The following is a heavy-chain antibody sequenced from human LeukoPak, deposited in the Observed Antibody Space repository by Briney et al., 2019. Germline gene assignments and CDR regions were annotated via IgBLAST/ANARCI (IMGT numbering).Heavy chain of an antibody. CDR3: TRAPPGSGWLVDN. Sequence: PGGSLILSCAASGFTFSSYDMLWVRQPTGKGLEWVSAINTAGDTFYSGSVRGRFTISRENAKNSFYLQMNSLRAGDTAVYYCTRAPPGSGWLVDNWGQGTLVTVSS. CDR1: GFTFSSYD. D-gene: IGHD6-19*01. CDR2: INTAGDT. J-gene: IGHJ4*02. V-gene: IGHV3-13*04.